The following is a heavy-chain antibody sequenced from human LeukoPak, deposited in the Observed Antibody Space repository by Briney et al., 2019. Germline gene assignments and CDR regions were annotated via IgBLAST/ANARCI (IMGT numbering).Heavy chain of an antibody. Sequence: GRSLRLSCAASGFTFNRYEMNWARQARGKGLEWVSYISSSGSTIYYADPAKGRFTISRDNAKNSLYLQMNSLRAEDTAVYYCAELGITMIGGVWGKGTTVTISS. J-gene: IGHJ6*04. D-gene: IGHD3-10*02. CDR1: GFTFNRYE. CDR3: AELGITMIGGV. V-gene: IGHV3-48*03. CDR2: ISSSGSTI.